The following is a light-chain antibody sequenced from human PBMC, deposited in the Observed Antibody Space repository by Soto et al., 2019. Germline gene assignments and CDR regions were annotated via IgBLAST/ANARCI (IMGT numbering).Light chain of an antibody. CDR2: KVS. Sequence: DVVLTQTPLSSPVTLGPPASISCRSSQSLEHSDGNTYLSWLHQRPGQPPRLLIYKVSHRFSGVPDRFSGGGAGTDFTLKISRVEAEDVGIYYCMQATQYRPYTFGQGTKLEIK. V-gene: IGKV2-24*01. CDR3: MQATQYRPYT. J-gene: IGKJ2*01. CDR1: QSLEHSDGNTY.